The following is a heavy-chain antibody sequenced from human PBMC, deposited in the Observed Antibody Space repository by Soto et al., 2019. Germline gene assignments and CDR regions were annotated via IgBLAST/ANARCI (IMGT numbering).Heavy chain of an antibody. Sequence: QITLNESGPTQVKPRQALTLTCTFSGFSLTTSGVGVGWIRQSPGKAPEWLALSYLDDDKRYSPSLNSRLTVTKDTPKNPVVLTMADLTPADTATYYCAHRVLRTVFGLVTTTAIYFDFWGQGTPVAVSS. CDR1: GFSLTTSGVG. J-gene: IGHJ4*02. CDR3: AHRVLRTVFGLVTTTAIYFDF. CDR2: SYLDDDK. D-gene: IGHD3-3*01. V-gene: IGHV2-5*02.